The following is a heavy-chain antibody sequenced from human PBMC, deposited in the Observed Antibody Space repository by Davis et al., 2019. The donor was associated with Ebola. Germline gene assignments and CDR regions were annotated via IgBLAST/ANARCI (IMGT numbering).Heavy chain of an antibody. Sequence: SVKVSCKASGGTFSSYTISWVRQAPGQGLEWMGRIIPILGIANYAQKFQGRVTITADKSTSTAYMELSSLRSEDTAVYYCARFRVTMVRGYNWFDPWGQGTLVTVSS. D-gene: IGHD3-10*01. V-gene: IGHV1-69*02. CDR1: GGTFSSYT. CDR2: IIPILGIA. J-gene: IGHJ5*02. CDR3: ARFRVTMVRGYNWFDP.